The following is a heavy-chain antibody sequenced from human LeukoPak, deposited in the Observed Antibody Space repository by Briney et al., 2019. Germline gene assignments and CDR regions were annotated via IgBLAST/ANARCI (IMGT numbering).Heavy chain of an antibody. CDR2: VSGDGRST. J-gene: IGHJ6*04. CDR1: GFTFTTYW. Sequence: GGSLRLSCAAPGFTFTTYWMHWVRQAPGKGLVWVSRVSGDGRSTTYADSVKGRFTISRDNTKNTLYLQMNSLRAEDTAVYYCARDQKNYGMDVWGKGTTVTVSS. V-gene: IGHV3-74*03. CDR3: ARDQKNYGMDV.